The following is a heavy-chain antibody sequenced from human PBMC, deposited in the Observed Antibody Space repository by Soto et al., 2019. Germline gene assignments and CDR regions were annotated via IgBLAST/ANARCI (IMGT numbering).Heavy chain of an antibody. V-gene: IGHV1-69*12. D-gene: IGHD4-17*01. CDR2: IIPIFGTA. J-gene: IGHJ4*02. CDR1: GGTFSSYA. Sequence: QVQLVQSGDEVKKPGSSVKVSCKASGGTFSSYAISWVRQAPGQGLEWMGGIIPIFGTANYAQKFQGRVTITADESTSTAYMELSSLRSEDTAVYYCARDTTPGDYGGNAPGYWGQGTLVTVSS. CDR3: ARDTTPGDYGGNAPGY.